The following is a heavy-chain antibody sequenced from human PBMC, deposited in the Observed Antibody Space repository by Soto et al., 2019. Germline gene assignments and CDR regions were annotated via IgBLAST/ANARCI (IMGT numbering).Heavy chain of an antibody. Sequence: GGSLRLSCAASGFTVSSYSMNWVRQAPGKGLEWVSYISSSSSTIYYADSVKGRFTISRDNAKNSLDLQMNSLRDEDTAVYYCATYSSSWLHWGQGTLVTVSS. J-gene: IGHJ4*02. CDR2: ISSSSSTI. D-gene: IGHD6-13*01. CDR1: GFTVSSYS. CDR3: ATYSSSWLH. V-gene: IGHV3-48*02.